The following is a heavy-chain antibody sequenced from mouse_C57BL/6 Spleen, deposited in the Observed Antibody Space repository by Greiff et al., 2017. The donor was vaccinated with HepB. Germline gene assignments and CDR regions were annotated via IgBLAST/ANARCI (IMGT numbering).Heavy chain of an antibody. CDR3: ARHKATGDFDY. CDR2: ISGGGGNT. V-gene: IGHV5-9*01. CDR1: GFTFSSYT. Sequence: EVKVEESGGGLVKPGGSLKLSCAASGFTFSSYTMSWVRQTPEKRLEWVATISGGGGNTYYPDSVKGRFTISRDNAKNTLYLQMSSLRSEDTALYYCARHKATGDFDYWGQGTTLTVSS. D-gene: IGHD1-1*01. J-gene: IGHJ2*01.